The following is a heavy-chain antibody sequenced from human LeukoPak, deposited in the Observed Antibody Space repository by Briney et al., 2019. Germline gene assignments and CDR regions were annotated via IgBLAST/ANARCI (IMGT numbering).Heavy chain of an antibody. Sequence: PGGSLRLSCAASGFTFSSYAMSWVRQAPGKGLEWVSAISGSGGSTYYADSVKGRFTISRDNSKNTLYLQMNSLRAEDTAVYYCAKLSRSRDGYSNYYYGMDVWGQGTTVTVSS. J-gene: IGHJ6*02. D-gene: IGHD4-4*01. CDR1: GFTFSSYA. CDR2: ISGSGGST. CDR3: AKLSRSRDGYSNYYYGMDV. V-gene: IGHV3-23*01.